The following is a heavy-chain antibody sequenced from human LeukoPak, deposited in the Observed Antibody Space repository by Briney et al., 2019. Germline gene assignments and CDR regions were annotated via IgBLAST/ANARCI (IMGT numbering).Heavy chain of an antibody. CDR1: GYTFTGYY. Sequence: GASVKVSSTASGYTFTGYYMHWVRQAPGQGLEWMGWINPNSGGTNYAQKFQGRVTMTRDTSISTAYMELSRLRSDDTAVYYCAREFSVAHPHLDYWGQGTLVTVSS. CDR3: AREFSVAHPHLDY. CDR2: INPNSGGT. J-gene: IGHJ4*02. D-gene: IGHD4-23*01. V-gene: IGHV1-2*02.